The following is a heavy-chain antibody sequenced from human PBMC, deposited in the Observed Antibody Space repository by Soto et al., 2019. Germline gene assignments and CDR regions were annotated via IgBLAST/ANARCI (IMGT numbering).Heavy chain of an antibody. J-gene: IGHJ4*02. CDR1: GYGFTTYG. Sequence: QVHLVQSGAEVKKPGASVKVSCKGSGYGFTTYGITWVRQAPGQGLEWMAWISAHNGNTNYAQKLQGRVTVTRDTSTSKAYMELRSPRSDDAAVYYCARGRYGDYWGQGALVTVSS. V-gene: IGHV1-18*01. D-gene: IGHD1-1*01. CDR2: ISAHNGNT. CDR3: ARGRYGDY.